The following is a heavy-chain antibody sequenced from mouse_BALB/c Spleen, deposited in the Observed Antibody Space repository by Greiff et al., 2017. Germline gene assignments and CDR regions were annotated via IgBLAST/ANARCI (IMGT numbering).Heavy chain of an antibody. J-gene: IGHJ4*01. CDR3: ASSRRYFDAMDY. CDR2: INPSNGCT. V-gene: IGHV1S81*02. Sequence: QVQLQQSGAELVKPGASVKLSCKASGYTFTSYYMHWVKQRPGQGLEWIGEINPSNGCTNFNQKFKNKATLTVDKSSSTAYMQLSSLTSEESAFDYCASSRRYFDAMDYWGQGTSVTVSS. CDR1: GYTFTSYY.